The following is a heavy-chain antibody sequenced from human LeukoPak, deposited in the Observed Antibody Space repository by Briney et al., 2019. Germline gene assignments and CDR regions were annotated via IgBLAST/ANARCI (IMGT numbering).Heavy chain of an antibody. CDR3: ARAGLSIFGMITPNWFDP. V-gene: IGHV4-34*01. CDR2: ISHSGST. Sequence: SETLSLTCSVYGGSSSDYYWSWIRQPPGKGLEWIGEISHSGSTKFNPSLKSRVTISVDTSRNQFSLNLTSVTAADTAVYYCARAGLSIFGMITPNWFDPWGQGTLVSVS. D-gene: IGHD3-3*01. CDR1: GGSSSDYY. J-gene: IGHJ5*02.